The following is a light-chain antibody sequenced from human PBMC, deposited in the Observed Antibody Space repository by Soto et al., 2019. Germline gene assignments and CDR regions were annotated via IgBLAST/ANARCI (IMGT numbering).Light chain of an antibody. CDR3: HVYGRSPWT. CDR2: TAS. CDR1: QDIAIY. V-gene: IGKV1-9*01. J-gene: IGKJ1*01. Sequence: DIQMTQSPSSLSASVGDRVTITCRASQDIAIYLAWYQQKPGEAPNLLIHTASTLHGGVPSRFSGSGSGTDFTLTITXLEPEDFAVYYCHVYGRSPWTFGQGTRWIS.